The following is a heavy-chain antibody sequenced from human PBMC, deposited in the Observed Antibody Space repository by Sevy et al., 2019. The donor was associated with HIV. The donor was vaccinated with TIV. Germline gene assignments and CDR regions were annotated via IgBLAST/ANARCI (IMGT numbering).Heavy chain of an antibody. CDR1: GYTFTSYD. V-gene: IGHV1-8*01. CDR2: MSAKSGNT. Sequence: ASVKVSCKTSGYTFTSYDIHWVRQATGQGLEWMGWMSAKSGNTGYAQKFQGRVTMTRNTSISTAYMELSGLRSEDTAVYYWARWWGMSYYYCYALDVWGQGTTVTVSS. D-gene: IGHD2-8*02. J-gene: IGHJ6*02. CDR3: ARWWGMSYYYCYALDV.